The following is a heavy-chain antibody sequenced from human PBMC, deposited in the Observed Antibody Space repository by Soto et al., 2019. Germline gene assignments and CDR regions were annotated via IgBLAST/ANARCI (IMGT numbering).Heavy chain of an antibody. V-gene: IGHV3-21*01. D-gene: IGHD6-13*01. J-gene: IGHJ4*02. CDR3: ASERVSGSSWYGGY. CDR2: ISSSSSYI. CDR1: GFTFSSYS. Sequence: EVQLVESGGGLVKPGGSLRLSCAASGFTFSSYSMNWVRQAPGKGLEWVSSISSSSSYIYYADSVKGRFTISRDNAKNSLYLQMNSLRAEDTAVYYCASERVSGSSWYGGYWGQGTLVTVSS.